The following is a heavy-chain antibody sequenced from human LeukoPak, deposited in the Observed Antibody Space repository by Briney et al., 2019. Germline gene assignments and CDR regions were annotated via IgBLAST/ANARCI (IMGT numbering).Heavy chain of an antibody. CDR3: ARSIGSSWYNWFDP. V-gene: IGHV4-30-4*08. CDR1: GGSISSSSYY. J-gene: IGHJ5*02. Sequence: PSETLSLTCTVSGGSISSSSYYWGWIRQPPGKGLEWIGYIYYSGSTYYNPSLKSRVTISVDTSKNQFSLNLSSVTAADTAVYYCARSIGSSWYNWFDPWGQGTLVTVSS. CDR2: IYYSGST. D-gene: IGHD6-13*01.